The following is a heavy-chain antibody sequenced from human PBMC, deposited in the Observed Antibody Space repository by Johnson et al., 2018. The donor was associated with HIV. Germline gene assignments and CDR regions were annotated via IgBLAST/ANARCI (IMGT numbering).Heavy chain of an antibody. Sequence: VQLVESGGGLIQPGGSLRLSCAASGFTFSNAWMSWVRQAPGKGLEWVANIKQAGSEKYYVDSVKGRFTISRDNAKNSLYLQMNSLRAEDTAVYYWARDEGKTWIQLWWVLDAFDIWGQGTMVTVSS. CDR3: ARDEGKTWIQLWWVLDAFDI. J-gene: IGHJ3*02. CDR1: GFTFSNAW. V-gene: IGHV3-7*01. D-gene: IGHD5-18*01. CDR2: IKQAGSEK.